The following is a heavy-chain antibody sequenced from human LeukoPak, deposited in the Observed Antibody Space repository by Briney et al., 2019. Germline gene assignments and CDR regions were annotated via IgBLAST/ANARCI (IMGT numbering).Heavy chain of an antibody. V-gene: IGHV3-23*01. CDR3: GKDISAGGMDV. CDR1: GFIFSHYT. J-gene: IGHJ3*01. Sequence: GGSLRLSCAVSGFIFSHYTMTWVRQAPGKGLEWVSSINGSGDATKYADSVMGRFTISRDNSKNTVSLQMNSLRAEDTAVYYCGKDISAGGMDVWGQGTMVTVSS. CDR2: INGSGDAT. D-gene: IGHD6-13*01.